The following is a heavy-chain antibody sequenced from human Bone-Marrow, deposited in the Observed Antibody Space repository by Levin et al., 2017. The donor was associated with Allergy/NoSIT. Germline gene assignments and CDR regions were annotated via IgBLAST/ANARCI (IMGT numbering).Heavy chain of an antibody. J-gene: IGHJ4*02. CDR2: INTNTGNP. CDR3: ARKGYDFWSGYLNDY. D-gene: IGHD3-3*01. CDR1: GYTFTSYA. Sequence: GESLKISCKASGYTFTSYAMNWVRQAPGQGLEWMGWINTNTGNPTYAQGFTGRFVFSLDTSVSTAYLQICSLKAEDTAVYYCARKGYDFWSGYLNDYWGQGTLVTVSS. V-gene: IGHV7-4-1*01.